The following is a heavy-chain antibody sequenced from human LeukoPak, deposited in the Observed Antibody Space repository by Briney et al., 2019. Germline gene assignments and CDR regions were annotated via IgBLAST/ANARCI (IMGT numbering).Heavy chain of an antibody. CDR2: IYYSGST. J-gene: IGHJ3*02. V-gene: IGHV4-59*01. Sequence: SETLSLTCTVSGGSISSYYWSWIRQPPGKGLEWIGYIYYSGSTNYNPSLKSRVTISVDTSKNQFSLKLSSVTAADTVVYYCARVITSYYDILTGYRNAFDIWGQGTMVTVSS. CDR1: GGSISSYY. D-gene: IGHD3-9*01. CDR3: ARVITSYYDILTGYRNAFDI.